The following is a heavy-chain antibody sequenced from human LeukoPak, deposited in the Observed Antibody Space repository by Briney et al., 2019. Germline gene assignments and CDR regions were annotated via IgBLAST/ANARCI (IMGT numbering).Heavy chain of an antibody. J-gene: IGHJ4*02. CDR1: GGSISSCY. D-gene: IGHD4-17*01. V-gene: IGHV4-59*13. Sequence: PSETLSLTRTVSGGSISSCYWCWLRQPPGKGLEGGGNINYSGNTNYNPSLKSRATMSVDTSKNQFSLKLSSVTAADTAMYYCVREGRQDYVYFDHWGQGSLVTVSS. CDR3: VREGRQDYVYFDH. CDR2: INYSGNT.